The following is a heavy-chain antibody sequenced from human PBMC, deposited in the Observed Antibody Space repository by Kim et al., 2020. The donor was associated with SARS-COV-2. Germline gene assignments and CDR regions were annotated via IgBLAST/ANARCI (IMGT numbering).Heavy chain of an antibody. D-gene: IGHD3-16*01. CDR3: TRSAGSYDYYFDY. CDR1: GYNFPSYW. J-gene: IGHJ4*02. V-gene: IGHV5-51*01. Sequence: GESLKISCKGSGYNFPSYWIGWVRQMPGKGLEWMGIIYPGDSDTRYSPSFQGQVTIPADKSTTTAYLQWSSLKASDTAMYYCTRSAGSYDYYFDYWGQGTLVTVSS. CDR2: IYPGDSDT.